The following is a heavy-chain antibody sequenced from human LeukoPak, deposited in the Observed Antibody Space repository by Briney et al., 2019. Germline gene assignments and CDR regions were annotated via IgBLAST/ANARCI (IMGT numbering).Heavy chain of an antibody. CDR2: ISYDGYYK. CDR1: GFTFRTYT. CDR3: ASAGAVTDSFVH. D-gene: IGHD4-23*01. Sequence: GGSLRLSCAASGFTFRTYTMHWVRQDPGKGLEWVASISYDGYYKYYAESVKGPFIISRDNSKNTLYLQINSLRADDTAVYYCASAGAVTDSFVHWGEGTLVIVSS. J-gene: IGHJ5*02. V-gene: IGHV3-30-3*01.